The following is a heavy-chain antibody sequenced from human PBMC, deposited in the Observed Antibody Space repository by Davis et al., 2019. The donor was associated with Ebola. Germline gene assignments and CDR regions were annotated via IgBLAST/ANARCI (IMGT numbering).Heavy chain of an antibody. CDR3: ARGARGWSDSGWD. CDR2: INADNGAT. Sequence: ASVKVSCKASGSTFTMYAMYWVRQVPGQRLEWKGWINADNGATKYSQKFKGRVTITRDTSASTAYMELSSLMSEDTAVYFCARGARGWSDSGWDWGQGTLVSVSS. V-gene: IGHV1-3*01. J-gene: IGHJ4*02. D-gene: IGHD6-19*01. CDR1: GSTFTMYA.